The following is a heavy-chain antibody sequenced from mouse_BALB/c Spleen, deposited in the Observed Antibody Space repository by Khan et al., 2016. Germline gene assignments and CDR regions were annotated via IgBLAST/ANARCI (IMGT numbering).Heavy chain of an antibody. V-gene: IGHV1S137*01. J-gene: IGHJ2*01. D-gene: IGHD2-14*01. CDR3: ARGPYYRYDVFDY. CDR1: GYTFTDYA. Sequence: QVQLQQSGPELVRPGVSVKISCKGSGYTFTDYAMHWVKQSHAKRLEWIGVISTYSGNTNYNQKFKGKATMIVDKSSSTAYMELARLTSEDSAIYYCARGPYYRYDVFDYWGQGTTLTVSS. CDR2: ISTYSGNT.